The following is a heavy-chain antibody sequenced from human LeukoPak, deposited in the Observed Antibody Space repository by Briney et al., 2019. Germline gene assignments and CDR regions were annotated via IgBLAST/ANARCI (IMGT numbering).Heavy chain of an antibody. D-gene: IGHD5-24*01. Sequence: GGSLRLSCAASGFTFRNYWTHWVRQAPGKGLVWVSRVKGDGSFTDYADSVKGRFTISRDNAKNTLYLQMYSLRAEDTAAYYCVRDGDDYNFDYWGQGSLVTVSS. CDR3: VRDGDDYNFDY. V-gene: IGHV3-74*01. CDR1: GFTFRNYW. CDR2: VKGDGSFT. J-gene: IGHJ4*02.